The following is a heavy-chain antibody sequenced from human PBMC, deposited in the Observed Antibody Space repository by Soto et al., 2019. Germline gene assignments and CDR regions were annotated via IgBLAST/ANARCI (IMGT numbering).Heavy chain of an antibody. CDR1: GFTFSSYT. V-gene: IGHV3-48*02. Sequence: GGSLRLSCAASGFTFSSYTMNWVRQAPGKGLEWVSYISGSGRTTYYADSVKGRFTISRDNAWNSLSLQMNNLRDEDAAVYYCARVHGYSYGGAFDIWGQGTMVTVSS. D-gene: IGHD5-18*01. CDR2: ISGSGRTT. CDR3: ARVHGYSYGGAFDI. J-gene: IGHJ3*02.